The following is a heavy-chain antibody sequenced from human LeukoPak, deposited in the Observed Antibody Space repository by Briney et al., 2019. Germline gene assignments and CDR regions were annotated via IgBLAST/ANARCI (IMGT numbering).Heavy chain of an antibody. D-gene: IGHD6-13*01. CDR1: GGSISSSIW. V-gene: IGHV4-4*02. J-gene: IGHJ4*02. Sequence: SETLSLTCAVSGGSISSSIWWSWVRQPPGKGLEWIGEIYHSGSTNYNPSLKSRVTISVDTPKNQFSLKLTSVTASDSAVYYCASSNWLRDANFDSWGQGTLVTVSS. CDR3: ASSNWLRDANFDS. CDR2: IYHSGST.